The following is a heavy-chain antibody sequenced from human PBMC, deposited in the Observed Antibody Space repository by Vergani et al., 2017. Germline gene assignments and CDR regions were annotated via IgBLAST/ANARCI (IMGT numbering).Heavy chain of an antibody. D-gene: IGHD6-13*01. J-gene: IGHJ4*02. CDR2: ISSSSSYI. Sequence: EVQLVESGGGLVKPGGSLRLSCAASGFTFSSYSMNWVRQAPGKGLEWVSSISSSSSYIYYADSVKGRFTISRDNAKNSLYLQMNSLRAEDTAVYYCARDSPRLGRIAAAGMGVDYWGQGTLVTVSS. CDR3: ARDSPRLGRIAAAGMGVDY. V-gene: IGHV3-21*01. CDR1: GFTFSSYS.